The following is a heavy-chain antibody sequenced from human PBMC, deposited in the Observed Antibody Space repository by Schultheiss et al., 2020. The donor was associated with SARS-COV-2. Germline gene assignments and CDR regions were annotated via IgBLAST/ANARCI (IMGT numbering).Heavy chain of an antibody. CDR2: IYHSGST. CDR1: GYSISSGYY. D-gene: IGHD3/OR15-3a*01. Sequence: SETLSLTCAVSGYSISSGYYWGWIRQPPGKGLEWIGSIYHSGSTYYNPSLKSRVTISVDTSKNQFSLKLSSVTAADTAVYYCAREDWFPFDYWGQGTLVTVSS. CDR3: AREDWFPFDY. V-gene: IGHV4-38-2*02. J-gene: IGHJ4*02.